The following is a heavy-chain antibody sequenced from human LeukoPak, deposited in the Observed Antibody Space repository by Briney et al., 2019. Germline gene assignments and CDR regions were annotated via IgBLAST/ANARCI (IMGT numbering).Heavy chain of an antibody. CDR3: ARVLAAAEYYMDV. CDR2: ISSSSSYI. V-gene: IGHV3-21*01. CDR1: GFTFSSYS. Sequence: GGSLRLSCAASGFTFSSYSMNWVRQAPGKGLEWVSSISSSSSYIYYADSVKGRFTISRDNAKNSLYLQMNSLRAEDTAVYYCARVLAAAEYYMDVWGKGTTVTVSS. D-gene: IGHD6-13*01. J-gene: IGHJ6*03.